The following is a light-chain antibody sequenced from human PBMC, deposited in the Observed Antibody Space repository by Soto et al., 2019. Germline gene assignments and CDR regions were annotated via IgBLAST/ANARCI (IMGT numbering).Light chain of an antibody. V-gene: IGKV1-39*01. CDR1: QSISNY. CDR2: AAS. Sequence: DIQMTQSPSSLSASVGDRVTITCRASQSISNYLSWYQQRPGKAPKLLIFAASSLQGGVPYRFSGSGSGTVFTLTISSLQPEDFAAYYCQHSYSFPRTFGQGTTVDIK. CDR3: QHSYSFPRT. J-gene: IGKJ1*01.